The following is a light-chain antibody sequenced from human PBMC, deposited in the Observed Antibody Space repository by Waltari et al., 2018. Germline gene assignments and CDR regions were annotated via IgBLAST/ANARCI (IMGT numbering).Light chain of an antibody. CDR2: KAS. Sequence: DIQMTQFPSTLSASVGDRLTITCRASQSINSWLAWYQQKPGKAPKLLIYKASSLESGVPSRFSGSGSGTEFTLTISSLQPDDFATYYCQQYNSYEWTLGQGTKVAIK. CDR1: QSINSW. CDR3: QQYNSYEWT. J-gene: IGKJ1*01. V-gene: IGKV1-5*03.